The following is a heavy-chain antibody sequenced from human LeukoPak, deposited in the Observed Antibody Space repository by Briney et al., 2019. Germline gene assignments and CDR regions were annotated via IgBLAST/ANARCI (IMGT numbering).Heavy chain of an antibody. CDR2: IYYSGST. CDR3: ARKYYYDSSGYPEWFDP. D-gene: IGHD3-22*01. Sequence: SETLSLTCTVSGGSISSYYWSWIRQPPGKGLEWIGYIYYSGSTNYNPSPKSRVTISVDTSKNQFSLKLSSVTAADTAVYYCARKYYYDSSGYPEWFDPWGQGTLVTVSS. J-gene: IGHJ5*02. V-gene: IGHV4-59*08. CDR1: GGSISSYY.